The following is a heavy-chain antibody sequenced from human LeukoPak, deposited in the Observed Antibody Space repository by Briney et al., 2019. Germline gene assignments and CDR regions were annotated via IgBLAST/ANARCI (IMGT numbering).Heavy chain of an antibody. CDR3: ARGRDWFDP. J-gene: IGHJ5*02. V-gene: IGHV4-31*03. CDR2: IYYSGST. Sequence: SQTLSLTCTVSGGSISSGGYSWSWIRQHPGKGLEWIGYIYYSGSTYYNPFLKSRVTISVDTSKNQFSLKLSSVTAADTAVYYCARGRDWFDPWGQGTLVTVSS. CDR1: GGSISSGGYS. D-gene: IGHD3-10*01.